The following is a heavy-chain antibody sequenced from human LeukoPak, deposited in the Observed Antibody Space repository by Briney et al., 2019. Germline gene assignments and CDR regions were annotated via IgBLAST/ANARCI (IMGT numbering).Heavy chain of an antibody. CDR1: GFTFGDYA. D-gene: IGHD5-12*01. Sequence: GSLRLSCTASGFTFGDYAMSWVRQAPGKGLEWVSVIYSGGSTYYADSVKGRFTISRDNSKNTLYLQMNSLRAEDTAVYYCARGAVATVGDAFDIWGQGTMVTVSS. CDR3: ARGAVATVGDAFDI. J-gene: IGHJ3*02. V-gene: IGHV3-53*01. CDR2: IYSGGST.